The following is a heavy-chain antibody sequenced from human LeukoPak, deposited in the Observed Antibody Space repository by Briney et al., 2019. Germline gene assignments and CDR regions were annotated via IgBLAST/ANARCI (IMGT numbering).Heavy chain of an antibody. CDR3: VREDGKVGATSAFDY. V-gene: IGHV3-21*01. CDR2: ISGRGNGT. D-gene: IGHD1-26*01. Sequence: GGSLRLSCAASGFIFSSYAMNWVRQAPGKGLEWVSGISGRGNGTSYADSVQGRFTISRDNAKNSLYLQMNTLSAEDTAVYYCVREDGKVGATSAFDYWGQGILVTVSS. CDR1: GFIFSSYA. J-gene: IGHJ4*02.